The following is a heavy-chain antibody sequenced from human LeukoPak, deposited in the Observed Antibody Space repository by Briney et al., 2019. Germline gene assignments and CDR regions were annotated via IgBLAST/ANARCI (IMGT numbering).Heavy chain of an antibody. V-gene: IGHV4-30-4*01. Sequence: SETLSLTCTVSGGSISSGDYYWSWIRQPPGKGLEWIGYIYYSGSTYYNPSLKSRVTISVDTSKNQFSLKLSSVTAADTAVYYCARGRADYYYDSSGSHPRIGPFDYWGQGTLVTVSS. J-gene: IGHJ4*02. CDR2: IYYSGST. CDR3: ARGRADYYYDSSGSHPRIGPFDY. D-gene: IGHD3-22*01. CDR1: GGSISSGDYY.